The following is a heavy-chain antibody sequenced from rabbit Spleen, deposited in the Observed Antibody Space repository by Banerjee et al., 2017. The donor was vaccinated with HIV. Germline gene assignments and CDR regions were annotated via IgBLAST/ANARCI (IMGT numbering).Heavy chain of an antibody. J-gene: IGHJ3*01. V-gene: IGHV1S40*01. D-gene: IGHD8-1*01. CDR3: ARDSGTSFSTYGMDL. CDR2: IAAGVSFTS. Sequence: QSLEESGGDLVKPGASLTLTCTASGFSFTYIDYLCWVRQPPGKGPEWIACIAAGVSFTSYYATWAKGRFPISKTSSTTVTLQMTSLTAADTATYFCARDSGTSFSTYGMDLWGQGTLVTVS. CDR1: GFSFTYIDY.